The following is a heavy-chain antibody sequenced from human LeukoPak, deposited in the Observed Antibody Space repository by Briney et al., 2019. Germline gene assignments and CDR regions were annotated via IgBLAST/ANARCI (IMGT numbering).Heavy chain of an antibody. Sequence: PGGSLRLSCAASGFTFSSYAMSWVRRAPGKGLEWVALIWYDGSNKYYTDSVKGRLTISRDNSKNTLYLQMNSLRAEDTAIYYCAREGPRGNSQFDYWGQGTLVTVSS. J-gene: IGHJ4*02. CDR1: GFTFSSYA. CDR3: AREGPRGNSQFDY. CDR2: IWYDGSNK. V-gene: IGHV3-33*08. D-gene: IGHD2/OR15-2a*01.